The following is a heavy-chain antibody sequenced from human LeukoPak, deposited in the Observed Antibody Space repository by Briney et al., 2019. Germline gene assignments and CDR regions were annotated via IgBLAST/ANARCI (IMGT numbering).Heavy chain of an antibody. V-gene: IGHV4-4*09. CDR2: IHTSRST. J-gene: IGHJ4*02. Sequence: SETLFLTCTVSGGSISGVYWNWIRQPPRKGLEWVGYIHTSRSTSFNPSLKSRLSFSIDTSKNQVSLRLSSVTATDTAVYYCTRRRGGWGEGEFDFWGQGIPVTVST. CDR1: GGSISGVY. CDR3: TRRRGGWGEGEFDF. D-gene: IGHD3-16*01.